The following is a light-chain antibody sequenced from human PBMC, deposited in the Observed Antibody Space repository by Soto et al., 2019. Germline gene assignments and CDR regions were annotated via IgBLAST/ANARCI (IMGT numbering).Light chain of an antibody. CDR3: SSLTSRFAYV. CDR1: SSDVGAYNY. Sequence: QSVPAQPASVSGSPGQSVAISCRGTSSDVGAYNYVSWYQQHPGKAPKLLLSEVSNRPSGVSDRFFGSKSGNTASLTISGLQAEDEADYYCSSLTSRFAYVFGTGTKVTVL. V-gene: IGLV2-14*01. J-gene: IGLJ1*01. CDR2: EVS.